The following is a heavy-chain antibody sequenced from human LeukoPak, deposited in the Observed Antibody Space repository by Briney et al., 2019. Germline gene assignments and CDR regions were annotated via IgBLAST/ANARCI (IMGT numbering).Heavy chain of an antibody. V-gene: IGHV4-38-2*02. Sequence: AETLSLTCTVSGYSISSGSYWGWLRPPPGEGLEWTGIRCRGASTYHTPSVKSRVTISADKSKNPLSLHLNSVTAADTAVYYCAKGVADGDYARHDYWGQGTLVTVSS. CDR1: GYSISSGSY. J-gene: IGHJ4*02. CDR3: AKGVADGDYARHDY. CDR2: RCRGAST. D-gene: IGHD4-17*01.